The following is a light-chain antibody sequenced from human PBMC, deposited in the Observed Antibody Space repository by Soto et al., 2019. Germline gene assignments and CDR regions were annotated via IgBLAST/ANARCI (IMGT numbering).Light chain of an antibody. J-gene: IGKJ5*01. Sequence: EIVMTQSPLTLPVTPGEPASISCRSSQSLLYNNTYNYFDWYVQKPGQYPQXLIYFGSNPAPGAPDRFSGSGSGTDFTLKINRVEAEDVGTDYCMQALRSLTFGQGTRLEIK. CDR2: FGS. CDR3: MQALRSLT. CDR1: QSLLYNNTYNY. V-gene: IGKV2-28*01.